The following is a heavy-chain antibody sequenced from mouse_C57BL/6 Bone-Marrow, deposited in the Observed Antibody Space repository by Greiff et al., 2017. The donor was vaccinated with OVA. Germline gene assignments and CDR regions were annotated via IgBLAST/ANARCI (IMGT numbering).Heavy chain of an antibody. CDR3: TTWNDAHECYAMDY. D-gene: IGHD2-3*01. V-gene: IGHV14-1*01. J-gene: IGHJ4*01. Sequence: EVQRVESGAELVRPGASVKLSCTASGFNITDYYMHWVKQRPEQGLEWIGRIDPEDGDTEYAPKFKGKATMTADTSSNTAYLQLSRLTSDDTSVYYGTTWNDAHECYAMDYWGQGTSVTVSS. CDR1: GFNITDYY. CDR2: IDPEDGDT.